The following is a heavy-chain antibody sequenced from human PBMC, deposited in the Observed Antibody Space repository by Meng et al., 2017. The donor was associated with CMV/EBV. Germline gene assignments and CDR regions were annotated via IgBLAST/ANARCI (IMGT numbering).Heavy chain of an antibody. CDR1: GGSFSGSY. CDR2: INHSGST. J-gene: IGHJ4*02. V-gene: IGHV4-34*01. CDR3: ARFRWSPAWGAFDY. Sequence: AFCGGSFSGSYWSWIRQPPGKGLEWIGEINHSGSTNYNPSLKSRVTISVDTSKNQFSLKLSSVTAADTAVYYCARFRWSPAWGAFDYWGQGTLVTVSS. D-gene: IGHD3-16*01.